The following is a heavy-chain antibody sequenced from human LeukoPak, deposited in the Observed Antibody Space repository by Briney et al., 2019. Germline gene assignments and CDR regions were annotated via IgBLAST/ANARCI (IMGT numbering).Heavy chain of an antibody. J-gene: IGHJ4*02. CDR3: RFGSGRFSFDF. V-gene: IGHV3-7*02. Sequence: PGGSLRLSCAASGFTFTKFWMTWVRQAPGKGLEWVANIRQDGSEKYYVDSVKGRFTISRDNAENSMYLRMNSLRVEDTAVYYCRFGSGRFSFDFWGQGTLVTVSS. CDR1: GFTFTKFW. CDR2: IRQDGSEK. D-gene: IGHD3-10*01.